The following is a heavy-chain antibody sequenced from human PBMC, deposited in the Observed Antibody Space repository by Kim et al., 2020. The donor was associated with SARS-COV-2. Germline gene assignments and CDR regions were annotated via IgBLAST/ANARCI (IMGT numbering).Heavy chain of an antibody. D-gene: IGHD1-26*01. Sequence: TVDAASVKGMFTIARDDSKNTAYLQMNSLKPEDPAVYYCSSVGTTSDYFDYWGQGTLVTVSS. J-gene: IGHJ4*02. V-gene: IGHV3-73*01. CDR3: SSVGTTSDYFDY. CDR2: T.